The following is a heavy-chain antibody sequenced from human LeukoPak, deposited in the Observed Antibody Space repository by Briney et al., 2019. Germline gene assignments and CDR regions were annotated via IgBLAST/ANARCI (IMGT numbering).Heavy chain of an antibody. CDR2: IYSGGST. CDR1: GFTVSSNY. J-gene: IGHJ6*02. Sequence: GGSLRLSCAASGFTVSSNYMSWVRQAPGKGLEWVSVIYSGGSTYYADSVKGRFTISSDNSKNTLYLQMNSLRAEDTAVYYCARGAQLILGYYYYGMDVWGQGTTVTVSS. CDR3: ARGAQLILGYYYYGMDV. V-gene: IGHV3-53*01. D-gene: IGHD3-16*01.